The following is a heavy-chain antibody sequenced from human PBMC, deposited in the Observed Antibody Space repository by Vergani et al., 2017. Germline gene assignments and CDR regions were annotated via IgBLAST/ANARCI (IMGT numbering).Heavy chain of an antibody. CDR3: VHRLGYFDWDGAFDV. Sequence: QITLRESGPTLVKPTQTPTRTCPFLGFPPPTGGEGVGWFGKPPDRALKWLAFVYWNDDERYSPSLKSRVTITKDTSKNEVILTMATMDPVDTATYYCVHRLGYFDWDGAFDVWGPGTMVTVSS. CDR1: GFPPPTGGEG. J-gene: IGHJ3*01. V-gene: IGHV2-5*01. D-gene: IGHD3-9*01. CDR2: VYWNDDE.